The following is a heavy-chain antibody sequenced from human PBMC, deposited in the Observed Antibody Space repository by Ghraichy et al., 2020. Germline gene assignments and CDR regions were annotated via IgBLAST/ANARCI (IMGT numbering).Heavy chain of an antibody. CDR3: ARDNSGSYYPDY. J-gene: IGHJ4*02. CDR1: GGSISSSNW. V-gene: IGHV4-4*02. D-gene: IGHD1-26*01. CDR2: IYHSGST. Sequence: SETLSLTCTVSGGSISSSNWWSWVRQPPGKGLEWIGEIYHSGSTNYNPSLKSRVTISVDKSKNQFSLKLSSVTAADTAVYYCARDNSGSYYPDYWGQGTLVTVSS.